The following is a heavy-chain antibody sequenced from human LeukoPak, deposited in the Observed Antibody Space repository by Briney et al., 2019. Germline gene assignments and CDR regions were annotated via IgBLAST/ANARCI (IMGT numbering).Heavy chain of an antibody. V-gene: IGHV3-74*01. Sequence: PGGSLRLSCAASGFTFSSYWMHWVRQAPGKGLVWVSRINSDGSSTSYADSVKGRFTISRDNAKNSLYLQMNSLRAEDTAVYYCARANYYGSGSYHYFDYWGQGTLVTVSS. J-gene: IGHJ4*02. CDR3: ARANYYGSGSYHYFDY. CDR2: INSDGSST. CDR1: GFTFSSYW. D-gene: IGHD3-10*01.